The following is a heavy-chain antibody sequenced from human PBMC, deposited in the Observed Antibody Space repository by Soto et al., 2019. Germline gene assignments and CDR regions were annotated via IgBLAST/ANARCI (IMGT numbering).Heavy chain of an antibody. CDR1: GFSLTTSGVG. D-gene: IGHD1-26*01. J-gene: IGHJ6*02. CDR3: THRRLGSPSGAMDV. CDR2: IYWVDDK. Sequence: QITLKESGPTLVKPTQTLTLTCTFSGFSLTTSGVGVGWIRQPPGKALAWLAFIYWVDDKRYGPSLKTRLTIIKDTSKNQVVLTMTNVDPVDTATYYCTHRRLGSPSGAMDVWGQGTTVTASS. V-gene: IGHV2-5*05.